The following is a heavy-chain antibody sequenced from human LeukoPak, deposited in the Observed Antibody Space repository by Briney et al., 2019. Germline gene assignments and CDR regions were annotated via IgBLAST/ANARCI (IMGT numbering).Heavy chain of an antibody. Sequence: SETLSLTCTVSGGSISSYYWSWIRQPPGKGLEWIGYIYYSGSTNYNPSLKSRVTISVDTSKNQFSLKLSSVTAADTAVYYYAREAYSSGWTGWFDPWGRGTLVTVSS. CDR3: AREAYSSGWTGWFDP. V-gene: IGHV4-59*01. CDR1: GGSISSYY. D-gene: IGHD6-19*01. CDR2: IYYSGST. J-gene: IGHJ5*02.